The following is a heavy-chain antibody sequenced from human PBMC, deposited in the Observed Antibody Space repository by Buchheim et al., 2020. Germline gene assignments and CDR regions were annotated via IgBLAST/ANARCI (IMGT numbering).Heavy chain of an antibody. D-gene: IGHD7-27*01. CDR3: ARDREWGFPGPLDY. CDR1: GFTFSSYA. V-gene: IGHV3-30*04. J-gene: IGHJ4*02. CDR2: ISYDGSNK. Sequence: QVQLVESGGGVVQPGRSLRLSCAASGFTFSSYAMHWVRQAPGKGLEWVAVISYDGSNKYYADSVKGRFTISRDNSKNTLYLQMNSLRAEDTAVYYCARDREWGFPGPLDYWGQGTL.